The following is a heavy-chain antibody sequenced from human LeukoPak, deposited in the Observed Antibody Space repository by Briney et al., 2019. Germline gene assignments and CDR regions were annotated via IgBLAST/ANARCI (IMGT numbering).Heavy chain of an antibody. CDR2: ISAYNGNT. J-gene: IGHJ4*02. D-gene: IGHD4-17*01. Sequence: ASVKVSCTASGYTFTSYGISWVRQAPGQGLEWMGWISAYNGNTNYAQKLQGRVTMTTDTSTSAAYMELRSLRSDDTAVYYCAREDYGDQFDYWGQGTLVTVSS. CDR1: GYTFTSYG. V-gene: IGHV1-18*01. CDR3: AREDYGDQFDY.